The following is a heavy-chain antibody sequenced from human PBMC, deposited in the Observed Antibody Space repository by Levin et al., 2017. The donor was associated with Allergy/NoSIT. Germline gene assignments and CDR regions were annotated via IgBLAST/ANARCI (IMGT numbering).Heavy chain of an antibody. J-gene: IGHJ4*02. CDR1: GFTASGYY. Sequence: GGSLRLSCAASGFTASGYYMTWVRQAPGKGLEWVSVIYSTSSTYYADSVQGRFAISRDNSKNTLYLQMNNLRAEDTAVYYCARDRRSSGVDYWGQGTLVTVSS. V-gene: IGHV3-53*01. CDR2: IYSTSST. D-gene: IGHD3-22*01. CDR3: ARDRRSSGVDY.